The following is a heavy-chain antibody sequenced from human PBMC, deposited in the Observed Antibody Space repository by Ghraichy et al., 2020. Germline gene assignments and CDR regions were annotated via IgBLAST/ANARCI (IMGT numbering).Heavy chain of an antibody. CDR3: AHRRGHYDFLTGYYIGGTGNAFDI. CDR2: IYWDDDK. CDR1: GFSLSSSGVG. Sequence: SGPTLVKPTQTLTLTCTFSGFSLSSSGVGVGWIRQPPGKALEWLALIYWDDDKRYSPSLKSRLTITKDTSKNQVVLTMTNMDPVDTATYYCAHRRGHYDFLTGYYIGGTGNAFDIWGQGTMVTVSS. V-gene: IGHV2-5*02. J-gene: IGHJ3*02. D-gene: IGHD3-9*01.